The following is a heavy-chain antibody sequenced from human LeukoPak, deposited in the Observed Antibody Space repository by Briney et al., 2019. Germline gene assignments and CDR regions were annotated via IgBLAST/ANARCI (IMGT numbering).Heavy chain of an antibody. CDR3: ARREVDYYDSSGYPFDY. CDR1: GGSISSSSYY. Sequence: PSETLSLTCTVSGGSISSSSYYWGWIRQPPGKGLEWIGSIYYSGSTYYNPSLKSRVTISVDTSKNQFSLKLSSVTAADTAVYYCARREVDYYDSSGYPFDYWGQGTLVTVSS. D-gene: IGHD3-22*01. J-gene: IGHJ4*02. V-gene: IGHV4-39*01. CDR2: IYYSGST.